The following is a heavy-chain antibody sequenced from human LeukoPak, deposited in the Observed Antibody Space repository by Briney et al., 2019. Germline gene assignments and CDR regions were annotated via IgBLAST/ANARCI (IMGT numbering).Heavy chain of an antibody. V-gene: IGHV3-7*01. CDR1: GFTFSSYW. Sequence: GESLRLSCAASGFTFSSYWMSWVRQAPGKGLEWVANIKKDGSEKYYVDSVKGRFTISRDNAKNALYLQMNSLRAEDTAVYYCASSWPYYYYMDVWGKGTTVTVSS. J-gene: IGHJ6*03. CDR2: IKKDGSEK. CDR3: ASSWPYYYYMDV. D-gene: IGHD6-13*01.